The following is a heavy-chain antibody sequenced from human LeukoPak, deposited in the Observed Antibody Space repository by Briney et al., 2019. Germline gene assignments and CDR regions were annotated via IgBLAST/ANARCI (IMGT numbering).Heavy chain of an antibody. V-gene: IGHV3-30-3*01. J-gene: IGHJ4*02. Sequence: GGSLRLSCAASGFTFSNYAMHWVRQGLVKGLESMAVVSHDGIQTYYADSVKGRFTISRDNSKSTLFLQMNSLRAEDTAVYYCARDGGGGYNQIDFWGQGTLVSVSS. CDR1: GFTFSNYA. CDR2: VSHDGIQT. D-gene: IGHD5-24*01. CDR3: ARDGGGGYNQIDF.